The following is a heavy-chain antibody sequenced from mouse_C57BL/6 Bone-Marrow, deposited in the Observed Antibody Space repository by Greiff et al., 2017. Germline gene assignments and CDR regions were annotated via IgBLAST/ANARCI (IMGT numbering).Heavy chain of an antibody. CDR3: SRSRIYWFSY. CDR1: GFSLSTSGMG. Sequence: QVTLKEPGPGLLKSSQSLSLTCYFSGFSLSTSGMGVSWIRQPSGKGLEWLAHLNWGGDKRYDTSLKSRLPISQDTSGYQVFLKITSGDTADTATVCCSRSRIYWFSYWGQGTLLTGSA. V-gene: IGHV8-12*01. CDR2: LNWGGDK. J-gene: IGHJ3*01.